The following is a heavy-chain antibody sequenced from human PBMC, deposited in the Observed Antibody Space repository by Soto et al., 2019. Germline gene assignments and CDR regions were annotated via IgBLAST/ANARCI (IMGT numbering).Heavy chain of an antibody. Sequence: QVQLQASGPGLVKPSDTLSLTCTVSGDSIGTYNWGWIRQPPGKRLEWIGYIYSNGGTSYNPALKSRVTISADTSTKQFSLRLRSVTAADTAVYYCVRQGIGALHGLVDVWGQGTTVTVSS. CDR3: VRQGIGALHGLVDV. CDR2: IYSNGGT. CDR1: GDSIGTYN. D-gene: IGHD1-26*01. V-gene: IGHV4-59*08. J-gene: IGHJ6*02.